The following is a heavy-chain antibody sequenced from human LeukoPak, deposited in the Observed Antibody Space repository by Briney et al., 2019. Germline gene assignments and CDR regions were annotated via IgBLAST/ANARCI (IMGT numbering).Heavy chain of an antibody. J-gene: IGHJ2*01. Sequence: GGSLTLSCAASGFTLNDYYVSWIRQAPGKGLEWVSYISSSGSTIYYADSVKGRFTISRDNAKNSLYLQMNSLRAEDTAVYYCARDSIMYHWYFDLWGRGTLVTVSS. D-gene: IGHD3-16*01. V-gene: IGHV3-11*01. CDR2: ISSSGSTI. CDR3: ARDSIMYHWYFDL. CDR1: GFTLNDYY.